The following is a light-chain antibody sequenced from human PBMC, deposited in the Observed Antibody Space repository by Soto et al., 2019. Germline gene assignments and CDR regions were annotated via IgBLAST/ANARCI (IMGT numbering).Light chain of an antibody. CDR2: EVS. V-gene: IGLV2-14*01. CDR1: SSDVGGYNH. Sequence: QSALTQPASVSGSPGQSITISCTGTSSDVGGYNHVSWYQQHPGKVPKLMIYEVSNRPSGVSDRFSGSKSGNTASLTISGLQAEDEGDYYCSSFTTSSTLLFGGGTKVTVL. J-gene: IGLJ3*02. CDR3: SSFTTSSTLL.